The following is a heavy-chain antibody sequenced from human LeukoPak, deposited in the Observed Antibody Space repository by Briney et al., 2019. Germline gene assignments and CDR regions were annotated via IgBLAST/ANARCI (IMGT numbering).Heavy chain of an antibody. CDR2: ISSSGSTI. CDR1: GFTFSDYY. J-gene: IGHJ3*02. D-gene: IGHD5-18*01. V-gene: IGHV3-11*01. CDR3: ARSNMLTLERRYSYAFDI. Sequence: GGSLRLSCAASGFTFSDYYMSWIRQAPGKGLEWVSYISSSGSTIYYADSVKGRFTISRDNAKNSLYLQMNSLRAEDTAVYYCARSNMLTLERRYSYAFDIWGQGTMVTVSS.